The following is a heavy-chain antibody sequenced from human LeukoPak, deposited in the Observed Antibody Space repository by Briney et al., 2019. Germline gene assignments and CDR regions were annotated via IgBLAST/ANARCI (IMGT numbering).Heavy chain of an antibody. J-gene: IGHJ3*02. CDR3: VKSNSRYQPWTLDI. V-gene: IGHV4-39*07. CDR2: IYYSGST. D-gene: IGHD2-2*01. CDR1: GGSISSSSHY. Sequence: ASETLSLTCSVSGGSISSSSHYWGWLRQPPGKGLEWIGSIYYSGSTYYNPSLKSRVTISVDTSNNQLSLKVNSVTAADTAMYYCVKSNSRYQPWTLDIWGRGTMVTVSS.